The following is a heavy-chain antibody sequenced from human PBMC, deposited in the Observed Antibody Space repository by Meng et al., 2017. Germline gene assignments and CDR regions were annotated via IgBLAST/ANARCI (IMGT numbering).Heavy chain of an antibody. J-gene: IGHJ6*02. CDR2: IWYDGSNK. V-gene: IGHV3-33*01. CDR1: GFTFSSYG. D-gene: IGHD2-2*01. CDR3: ARDQRYCSSTSCYFFSVRWGMDV. Sequence: GESLKISCAASGFTFSSYGMHCVRQAPGKGLEWVAVIWYDGSNKYYADSVKGRFTISRDNSKNTLYLQMNSLRAEDTAVYYCARDQRYCSSTSCYFFSVRWGMDVWGQGTTVTVSS.